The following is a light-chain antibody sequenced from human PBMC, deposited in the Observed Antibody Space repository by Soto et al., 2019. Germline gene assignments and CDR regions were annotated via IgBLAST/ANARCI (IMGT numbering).Light chain of an antibody. Sequence: EMVMTQSPATLSVSPGERVTLSCRASDTVHRNLAWYQQKPGQGPSLLIYYASVRATGVPDRFTGSGSGTEFTLTISSLQSEDFGVYLCQHYSTLLPIFGPGTKVEIK. CDR1: DTVHRN. CDR3: QHYSTLLPI. J-gene: IGKJ3*01. CDR2: YAS. V-gene: IGKV3-15*01.